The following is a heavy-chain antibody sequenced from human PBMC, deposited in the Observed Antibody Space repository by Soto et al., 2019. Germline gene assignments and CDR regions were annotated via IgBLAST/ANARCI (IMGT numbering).Heavy chain of an antibody. J-gene: IGHJ4*02. Sequence: APWKGMEWVAALSARGGSPYYADSVKGRFIISRDNYENTLYLQMNSLEPEDTAFYYCATRHVEAVSGDRFDYGCQGALVTVS. CDR2: LSARGGSP. D-gene: IGHD6-19*01. V-gene: IGHV3-23*01. CDR3: ATRHVEAVSGDRFDY.